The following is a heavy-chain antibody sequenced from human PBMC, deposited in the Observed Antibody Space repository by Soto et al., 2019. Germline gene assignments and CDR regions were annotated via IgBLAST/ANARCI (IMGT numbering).Heavy chain of an antibody. CDR1: GYTFTNYE. V-gene: IGHV1-8*01. D-gene: IGHD2-15*01. CDR3: ARGRGGYCSGGICYRLLDP. CDR2: MNPNSGET. J-gene: IGHJ5*02. Sequence: EQLVQSGAEVKKPGASVKVSCKASGYTFTNYETIWVRQATGQGLEWMGWMNPNSGETVYAQKFQRRLTMTSDTSISTAYMELSSLRSEDTAVYYCARGRGGYCSGGICYRLLDPWGQGTLVTVSS.